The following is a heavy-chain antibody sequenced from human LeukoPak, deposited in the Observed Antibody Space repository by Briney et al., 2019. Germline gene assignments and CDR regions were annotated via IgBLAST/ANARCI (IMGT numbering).Heavy chain of an antibody. V-gene: IGHV1-58*02. D-gene: IGHD5-24*01. Sequence: ASVKVSCKASGFTFTNSAMQWVRQARGQRLEWIGWIVVGSGDTNYAQKFQERVTITRDMSTSTAYMELSSLRSEDTAVYYCARDLGRDGYNYNVQTYYYGMDVWGQGTTVTVSS. CDR3: ARDLGRDGYNYNVQTYYYGMDV. CDR2: IVVGSGDT. CDR1: GFTFTNSA. J-gene: IGHJ6*02.